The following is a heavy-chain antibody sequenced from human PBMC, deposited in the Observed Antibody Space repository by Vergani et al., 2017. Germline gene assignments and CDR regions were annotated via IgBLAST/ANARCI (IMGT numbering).Heavy chain of an antibody. Sequence: QVQLVESGGGVVQPGRSLRLSCAASGFTFSSYAMHWVRQAPGKGLEWVAVISYDGSNKYYADSVKGRFTISRDNSKNTLYLQMNSLRAEDTAVYYCAQATTNPVYFQHWGQGTLVTVSS. V-gene: IGHV3-30-3*01. J-gene: IGHJ1*01. CDR3: AQATTNPVYFQH. CDR1: GFTFSSYA. D-gene: IGHD4-11*01. CDR2: ISYDGSNK.